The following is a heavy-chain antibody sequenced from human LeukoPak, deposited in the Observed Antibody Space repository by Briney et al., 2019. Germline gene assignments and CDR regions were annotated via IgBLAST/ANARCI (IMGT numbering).Heavy chain of an antibody. J-gene: IGHJ4*02. V-gene: IGHV3-11*01. D-gene: IGHD3-22*01. CDR3: AKEGQGSSGYYVDY. Sequence: KPGGSLRLSCAVSGFTFSDYFMTWIRQAPGKGLEWVSYISGSGSNKYYADSVKGRFTISRDNSKNTLYLQMDSLRAEDTAVYYCAKEGQGSSGYYVDYWGQGTLVTVSS. CDR1: GFTFSDYF. CDR2: ISGSGSNK.